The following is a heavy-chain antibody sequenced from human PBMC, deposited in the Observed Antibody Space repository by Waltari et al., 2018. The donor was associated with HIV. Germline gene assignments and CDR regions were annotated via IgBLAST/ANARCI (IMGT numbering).Heavy chain of an antibody. CDR2: ISWDGGST. Sequence: EVQLVESGGVVVHPGGSLRLSCAASGFTFDDYAIHWVRPARGKGLEWVFLISWDGGSTYYEDSVKGRFTSSRDNSKNSLYLQMNSLRAEDTALYYCAKGSGATTVRGYYFDYWGQGTLVTVSS. CDR3: AKGSGATTVRGYYFDY. J-gene: IGHJ4*02. D-gene: IGHD1-26*01. CDR1: GFTFDDYA. V-gene: IGHV3-43D*04.